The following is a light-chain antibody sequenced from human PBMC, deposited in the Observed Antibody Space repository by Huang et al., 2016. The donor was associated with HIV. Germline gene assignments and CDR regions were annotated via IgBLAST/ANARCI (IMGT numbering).Light chain of an antibody. CDR1: QDIGKY. Sequence: DIQMTQSPSSQSASVGDRVTISCQASQDIGKYLNWYQQKPGQAPKLLIFDASNLETGVPSRFSGSGSGTDFTFTINTLQPEDIATYYCQHYDSLPPWTFGQGTRVEI. V-gene: IGKV1-33*01. CDR3: QHYDSLPPWT. J-gene: IGKJ1*01. CDR2: DAS.